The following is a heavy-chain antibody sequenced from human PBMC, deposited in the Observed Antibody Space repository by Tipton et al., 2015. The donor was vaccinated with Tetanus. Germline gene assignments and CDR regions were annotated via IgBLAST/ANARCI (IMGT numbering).Heavy chain of an antibody. D-gene: IGHD1-14*01. V-gene: IGHV3-21*06. CDR1: GFDFSNYK. J-gene: IGHJ4*02. CDR3: ATGVTLDY. Sequence: SLRLSCAASGFDFSNYKINWVRQAPEQALEWVASISSRNTYISYADSVKGRFTISRDNAKSSLYLQMNSLRAEDTAIYYCATGVTLDYWGQGTLVTVSS. CDR2: ISSRNTYI.